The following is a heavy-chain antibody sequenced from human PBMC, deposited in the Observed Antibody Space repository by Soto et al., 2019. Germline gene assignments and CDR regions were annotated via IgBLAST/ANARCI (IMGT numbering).Heavy chain of an antibody. CDR3: ARDRDLTSSWSFDY. CDR1: GFTFSDYY. D-gene: IGHD6-13*01. CDR2: ISTTSDYT. J-gene: IGHJ4*02. Sequence: GGSLRLSCAASGFTFSDYYMTWIRQAPGEGLEWVSYISTTSDYTNYADSVKGRFTISRDNAKNSLYLQMNSLRAEDTAVYYCARDRDLTSSWSFDYWGQGTLVTVPQ. V-gene: IGHV3-11*06.